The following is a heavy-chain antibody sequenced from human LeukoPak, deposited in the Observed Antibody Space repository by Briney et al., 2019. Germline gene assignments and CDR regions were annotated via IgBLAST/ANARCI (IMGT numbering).Heavy chain of an antibody. CDR2: ISSSSSYI. CDR1: GFTFSSYS. D-gene: IGHD5-12*01. V-gene: IGHV3-21*01. Sequence: GGSLGLSCAASGFTFSSYSMNWVRQAPGKGLEWVSSISSSSSYIYYADSVKGRFTISRDNAKNSLYLQMNSLRAEDTAVYYCARDRGYSGYGEIDYWGQGTLVTVSS. J-gene: IGHJ4*02. CDR3: ARDRGYSGYGEIDY.